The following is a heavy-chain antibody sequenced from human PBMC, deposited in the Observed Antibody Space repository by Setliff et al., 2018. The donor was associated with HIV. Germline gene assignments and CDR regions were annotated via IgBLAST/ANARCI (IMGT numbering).Heavy chain of an antibody. V-gene: IGHV4-31*03. J-gene: IGHJ4*02. D-gene: IGHD3-9*01. CDR2: IFYSGDT. CDR3: AGGRYFRDISDPRFDF. Sequence: SETLSLTCTVSGGTIASGGHYWSWIRQHPGKGLEWIEYIFYSGDTSYNPSLKSRLTLSLDMSKNQFSLKLNSMTAADTAMYYCAGGRYFRDISDPRFDFWGQGMLVTVSS. CDR1: GGTIASGGHY.